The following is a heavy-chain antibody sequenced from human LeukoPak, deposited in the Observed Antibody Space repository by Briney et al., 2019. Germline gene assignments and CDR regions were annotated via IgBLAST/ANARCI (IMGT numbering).Heavy chain of an antibody. V-gene: IGHV1-2*02. CDR3: ARYDSSGYYYDSDY. J-gene: IGHJ4*02. Sequence: GASVKVSCKAPGYTFTGYYMHWVRQAPGQGLEWMGWINPNSGGTNYAQKFQGRVTMTRDTSISTAYMELSRLRSDDTAVYYCARYDSSGYYYDSDYWGQGTLVTVSS. CDR2: INPNSGGT. CDR1: GYTFTGYY. D-gene: IGHD3-22*01.